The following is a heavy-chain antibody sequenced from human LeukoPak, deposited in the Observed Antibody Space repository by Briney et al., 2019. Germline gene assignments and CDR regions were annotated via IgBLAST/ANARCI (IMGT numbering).Heavy chain of an antibody. CDR2: MNPNSGNT. CDR3: ARGGYDFWSGYSNHNWFDP. Sequence: GASVKASCKASGYTFTSYDINWVRQATGQGLEWMGWMNPNSGNTGYAQKFQGRVTMTRNTSISTAYMELSSLRSEDTAVYYCARGGYDFWSGYSNHNWFDPWGQGTLVTVSS. D-gene: IGHD3-3*01. J-gene: IGHJ5*02. V-gene: IGHV1-8*01. CDR1: GYTFTSYD.